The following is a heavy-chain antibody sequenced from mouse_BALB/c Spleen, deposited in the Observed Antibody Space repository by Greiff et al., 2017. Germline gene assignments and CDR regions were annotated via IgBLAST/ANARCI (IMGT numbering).Heavy chain of an antibody. J-gene: IGHJ4*01. V-gene: IGHV5-17*02. CDR1: GFTFSSFG. CDR3: ARCEGGYYAMDY. CDR2: ISSGSSTI. Sequence: EVQLVESGGGLVQPGGSRKLSCAASGFTFSSFGMHWVRQAPEKGLEWVAYISSGSSTIYYADTVKGRFTISRDNPKNTLFLQMTSLRSEDTAMYYCARCEGGYYAMDYWGQGTSVTVSS. D-gene: IGHD3-3*01.